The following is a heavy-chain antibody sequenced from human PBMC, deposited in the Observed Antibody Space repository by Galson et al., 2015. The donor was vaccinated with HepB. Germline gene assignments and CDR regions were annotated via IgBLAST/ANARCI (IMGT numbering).Heavy chain of an antibody. CDR2: IYSGGST. V-gene: IGHV3-53*01. Sequence: SLRLSCAASGFTVSSNYMSWVRQAPGKGLEWVSVIYSGGSTYYADSVKGRFTISRDNSKNTLYLQMNSLRAEDTAVYYCARDGGATAYPYYYYGMDVWGQGTTVTVSS. CDR1: GFTVSSNY. J-gene: IGHJ6*02. D-gene: IGHD5-24*01. CDR3: ARDGGATAYPYYYYGMDV.